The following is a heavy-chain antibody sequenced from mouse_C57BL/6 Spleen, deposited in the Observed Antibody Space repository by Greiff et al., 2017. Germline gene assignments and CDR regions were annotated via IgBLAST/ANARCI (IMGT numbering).Heavy chain of an antibody. D-gene: IGHD2-5*01. V-gene: IGHV1-15*01. J-gene: IGHJ4*01. CDR2: IDPETGGT. CDR3: TRRGYSNDAMDY. CDR1: GYTFTDYE. Sequence: QVQLQQSGAELVRPGASVTLSCKASGYTFTDYEMHWVKQTPVHGLEWIGAIDPETGGTAYNQKFKGKAILTADKSSSTAYMELRSLTSEDSAVYYCTRRGYSNDAMDYWGQGTSVTVSS.